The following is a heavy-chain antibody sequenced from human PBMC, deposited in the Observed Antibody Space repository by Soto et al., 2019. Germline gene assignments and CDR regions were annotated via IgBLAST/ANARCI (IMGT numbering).Heavy chain of an antibody. V-gene: IGHV4-39*01. J-gene: IGHJ4*02. Sequence: SETLSLTCTVSRDSISRSDYYWVWIRQSPGKGLEWIGSIYYSGSTYYNPSLKSRVTISVDTSRNQFSLNMFSLTAADTAIYYCAKREAQDYFDSWGQGTLVTVSS. CDR1: RDSISRSDYY. CDR3: AKREAQDYFDS. CDR2: IYYSGST. D-gene: IGHD1-26*01.